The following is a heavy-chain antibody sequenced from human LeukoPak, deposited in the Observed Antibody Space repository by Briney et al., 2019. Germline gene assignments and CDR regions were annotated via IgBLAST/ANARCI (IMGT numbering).Heavy chain of an antibody. CDR2: ITNSGRST. Sequence: GGSLRLSCEASGFSFSNYFMSWIRQAPGKGPEWVSYITNSGRSTNYADAVKGRFTISRDNAKKSIYLEMTDLRAEDTGVYYCAREASGNYHVFDSWGQGTLVTVSS. CDR1: GFSFSNYF. CDR3: AREASGNYHVFDS. V-gene: IGHV3-11*04. J-gene: IGHJ4*02. D-gene: IGHD1-26*01.